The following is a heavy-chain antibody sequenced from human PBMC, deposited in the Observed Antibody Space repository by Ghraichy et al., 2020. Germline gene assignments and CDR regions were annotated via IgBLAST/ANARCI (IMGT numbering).Heavy chain of an antibody. Sequence: GGSLRLSCAASGFTFSSYWMHWVRQAPGKGLVWVSRINSDGSSTSYADSVKGRFTISRDNAKNTLYLQMNSLRAEDTAVYYCARAGDSSSWYGSFFDYWGQGTLVTVSS. V-gene: IGHV3-74*01. CDR3: ARAGDSSSWYGSFFDY. CDR2: INSDGSST. D-gene: IGHD6-13*01. CDR1: GFTFSSYW. J-gene: IGHJ4*02.